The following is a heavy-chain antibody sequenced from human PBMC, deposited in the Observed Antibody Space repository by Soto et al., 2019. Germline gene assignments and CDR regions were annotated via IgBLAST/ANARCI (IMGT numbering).Heavy chain of an antibody. Sequence: QVQLQESGPRLVKPSQTLSLTCTVSSASISSGGSYWSWIRQHPGRGLDWIGFIHHSGSTYYNPSLNSRVTISLDTSKNQFSLMMDSVTAADTAVYFCARAPTAIYGTGKYFDYWGQGTLVTVSS. V-gene: IGHV4-31*03. CDR1: SASISSGGSY. CDR3: ARAPTAIYGTGKYFDY. J-gene: IGHJ4*02. CDR2: IHHSGST. D-gene: IGHD3-10*01.